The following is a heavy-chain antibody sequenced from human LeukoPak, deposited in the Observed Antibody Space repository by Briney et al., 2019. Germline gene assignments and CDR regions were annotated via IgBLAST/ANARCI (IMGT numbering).Heavy chain of an antibody. Sequence: GASVQVSCKASGYTFTHYDMHWVRQATGQGLEHLGWMNPDSGNTGYAQKFQGRVTMTWNPSIGTAYMDPNSLPADDTAVYYLARTFVRELPGMDVWGQGTTVTVSS. D-gene: IGHD1-7*01. CDR1: GYTFTHYD. CDR2: MNPDSGNT. V-gene: IGHV1-8*01. CDR3: ARTFVRELPGMDV. J-gene: IGHJ6*02.